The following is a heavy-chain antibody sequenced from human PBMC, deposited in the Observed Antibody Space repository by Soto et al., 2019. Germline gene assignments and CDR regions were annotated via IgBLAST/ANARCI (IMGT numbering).Heavy chain of an antibody. CDR3: ARVTTGTTPHNWFDP. V-gene: IGHV4-34*01. D-gene: IGHD1-7*01. CDR2: INHSGST. CDR1: GGSFSGYY. J-gene: IGHJ5*02. Sequence: TLSLTCAVYGGSFSGYYWSWIRQPPGKGLEWIGEINHSGSTNYNPSLKSRVTISVDTSKNQFSLKLSSVTAADTAVYYCARVTTGTTPHNWFDPWGQGTLVTVSS.